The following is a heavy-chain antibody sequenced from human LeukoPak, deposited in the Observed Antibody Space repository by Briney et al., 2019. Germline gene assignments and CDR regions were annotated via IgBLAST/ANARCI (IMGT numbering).Heavy chain of an antibody. CDR1: GGSISSSSYY. CDR2: IYYSGST. D-gene: IGHD3-16*01. CDR3: AREGGTSNFY. Sequence: SETLSLTCTVSGGSISSSSYYWAWIRQPPGKGLEWIGSIYYSGSTYYNPSLKSRVTISVDTSKNQFSLKLSSVTAADTAVYYCAREGGTSNFYWGQGTLVTVSS. J-gene: IGHJ4*02. V-gene: IGHV4-39*07.